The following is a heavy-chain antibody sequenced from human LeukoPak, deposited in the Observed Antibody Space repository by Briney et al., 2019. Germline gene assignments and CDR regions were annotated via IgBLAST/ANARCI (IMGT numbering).Heavy chain of an antibody. V-gene: IGHV1-46*01. CDR3: ARGRYYYDSSGYYYPADY. J-gene: IGHJ4*02. Sequence: ASVKVSYKASGYTFTSYYMHWVRQAPGQGLEWLGIINPSGGSTSYAQKFQGRVTITTDESTSTAYMELSSLRSEDTAVYYCARGRYYYDSSGYYYPADYWGQGTLVTVSS. CDR2: INPSGGST. D-gene: IGHD3-22*01. CDR1: GYTFTSYY.